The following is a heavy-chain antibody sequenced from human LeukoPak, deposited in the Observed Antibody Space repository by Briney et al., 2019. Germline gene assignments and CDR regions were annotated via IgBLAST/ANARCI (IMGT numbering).Heavy chain of an antibody. D-gene: IGHD3-10*01. CDR2: ISSSSSYI. V-gene: IGHV3-21*01. Sequence: GGSLRLSCAASGFTCSSYSKNWVRQAPGKGLEWVSSISSSSSYIYYADSVKGRFTTSRDNAKNSLYLQMNSLRAEDTAVYYCASHRELWFGELSNDYWGQGTLVTVSS. J-gene: IGHJ4*02. CDR1: GFTCSSYS. CDR3: ASHRELWFGELSNDY.